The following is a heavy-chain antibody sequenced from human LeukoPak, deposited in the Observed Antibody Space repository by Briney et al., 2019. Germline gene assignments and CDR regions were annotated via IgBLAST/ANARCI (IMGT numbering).Heavy chain of an antibody. D-gene: IGHD5-24*01. CDR3: ARTRSGYNSIHY. CDR2: IYSGGDT. J-gene: IGHJ4*02. Sequence: GGSLRLSCAASGFTVSSSYMSWVRQAPGKGLEWVSVIYSGGDTYYADSVKGRFTISRDTFKNTLNLRMNSLRAEDTAVYYCARTRSGYNSIHYWGQGTLVTVS. V-gene: IGHV3-53*01. CDR1: GFTVSSSY.